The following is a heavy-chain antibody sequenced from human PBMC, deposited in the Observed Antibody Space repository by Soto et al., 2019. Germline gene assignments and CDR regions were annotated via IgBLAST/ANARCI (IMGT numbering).Heavy chain of an antibody. Sequence: SVKVSCKASGGTFSSYAISWVRQAPGQGLDWMGGIIPIFGTANYAQKFQGRVTITADKSTSTAYMELSSLRSDDTAVYYCVRGLRWRDLDYWGQGTPVTV. CDR2: IIPIFGTA. J-gene: IGHJ4*02. V-gene: IGHV1-69*06. D-gene: IGHD2-15*01. CDR1: GGTFSSYA. CDR3: VRGLRWRDLDY.